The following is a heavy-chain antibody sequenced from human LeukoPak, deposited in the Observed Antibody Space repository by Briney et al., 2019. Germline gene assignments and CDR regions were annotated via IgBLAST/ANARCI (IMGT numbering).Heavy chain of an antibody. V-gene: IGHV4-61*02. Sequence: SQTLSLTCTVSGGSISSGSYYWSWIRQPAGKGLEWIGRIYTSGSTNYNPSLKSRVAISVDTSKNQFSLKLSSVTAADTAVYYCARDRRILGVDYWGQGTLVTVSS. CDR2: IYTSGST. J-gene: IGHJ4*02. CDR3: ARDRRILGVDY. D-gene: IGHD3-16*01. CDR1: GGSISSGSYY.